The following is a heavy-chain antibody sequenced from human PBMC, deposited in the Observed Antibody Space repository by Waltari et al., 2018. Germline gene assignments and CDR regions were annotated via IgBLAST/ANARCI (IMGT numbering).Heavy chain of an antibody. CDR2: IKENGSDK. CDR1: GFTFSSYW. V-gene: IGHV3-7*01. J-gene: IGHJ4*02. D-gene: IGHD3-16*01. CDR3: ARDKPIPCII. Sequence: EVQLVESGGGLVQPGGSLRLSCAASGFTFSSYWMSWVRQAPGKGLEWVANIKENGSDKDYVDSGKGRFTISRDNAKNSLHLQMNSLGAEDTAVYYCARDKPIPCIIGGQGTLVTVSS.